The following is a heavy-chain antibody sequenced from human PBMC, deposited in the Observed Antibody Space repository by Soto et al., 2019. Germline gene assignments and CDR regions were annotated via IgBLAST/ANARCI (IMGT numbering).Heavy chain of an antibody. CDR1: GFTFSSYA. V-gene: IGHV3-30-3*01. D-gene: IGHD5-12*01. J-gene: IGHJ4*02. Sequence: QVQLVESGGGVVQAGRSLRLSCAASGFTFSSYAMHWVRQAPGKGLEWVAVISYDGSNKYYADSVKGRFTISRDNSKNTLYLQMNSLRAEDTAVYYCARAAWDGWLAPFDYWGQGTLVTVSS. CDR2: ISYDGSNK. CDR3: ARAAWDGWLAPFDY.